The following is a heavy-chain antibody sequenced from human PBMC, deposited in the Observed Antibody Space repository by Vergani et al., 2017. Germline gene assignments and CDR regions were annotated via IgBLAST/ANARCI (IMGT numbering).Heavy chain of an antibody. J-gene: IGHJ6*03. Sequence: EVQLGESGGVVVQPGGSVRLSCAASVFTFDEYGMYWVRQAPGRGLGGLSFIIWDGSRTYYADLVKGRFAISRDNGKNSLYPQMNSLRAEDTAVFYCTREGMPGENYYYYYMAGWSEASSVTVSS. CDR2: IIWDGSRT. CDR3: TREGMPGENYYYYYMAG. D-gene: IGHD2-2*01. CDR1: VFTFDEYG. V-gene: IGHV3-43D*04.